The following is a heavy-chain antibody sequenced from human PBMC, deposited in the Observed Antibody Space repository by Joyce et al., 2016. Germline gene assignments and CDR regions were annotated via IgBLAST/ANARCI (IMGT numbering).Heavy chain of an antibody. J-gene: IGHJ4*02. CDR2: IYYSGSP. CDR3: ARAYNYGTIGYYFDY. D-gene: IGHD3-10*01. CDR1: GGSVSSYY. Sequence: QVQLQESGPGLVKPSETLSLTCTVSGGSVSSYYWTWIRQPPGKGLEWIGYIYYSGSPNYAPSLKSRVSISLDTSKNQFSLILSSVTAADTAVYYCARAYNYGTIGYYFDYWGQGTLVTVSS. V-gene: IGHV4-59*02.